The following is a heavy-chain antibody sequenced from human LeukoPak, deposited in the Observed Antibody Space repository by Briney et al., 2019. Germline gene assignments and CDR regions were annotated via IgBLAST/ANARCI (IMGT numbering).Heavy chain of an antibody. V-gene: IGHV4-59*12. Sequence: SETLSLTCSVSGGSISSYYWSWIRQPPGKGLEWIGYIYYSGSTNYNPSLKSRVTISVDTSKNQFSLKLSSVTAADTAVYYCARAHGYSSGWCFDYWGQGTLVTVSS. D-gene: IGHD6-19*01. CDR3: ARAHGYSSGWCFDY. CDR2: IYYSGST. J-gene: IGHJ4*02. CDR1: GGSISSYY.